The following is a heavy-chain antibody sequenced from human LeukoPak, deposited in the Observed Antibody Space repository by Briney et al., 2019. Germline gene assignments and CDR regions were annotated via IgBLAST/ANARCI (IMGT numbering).Heavy chain of an antibody. CDR2: IYYSGST. D-gene: IGHD3-22*01. CDR1: GGSISSSSYY. Sequence: PSETLSLTCTVSGGSISSSSYYWGWIRQPPGKGLEWIGSIYYSGSTYYNPSLKSRVTISVDTSKNQFSLKLSSVTAADTAVYYCAREAVYYYDSSPYFDYWGQGTLVTVSS. CDR3: AREAVYYYDSSPYFDY. V-gene: IGHV4-39*07. J-gene: IGHJ4*02.